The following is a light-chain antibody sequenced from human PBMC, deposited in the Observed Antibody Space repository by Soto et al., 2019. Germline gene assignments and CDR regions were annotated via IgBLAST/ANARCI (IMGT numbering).Light chain of an antibody. J-gene: IGKJ5*01. Sequence: DIVVTQSPVSLPVTPGEPASISCRSSQSLVHSDGIAYFSWFQQRPGRSPRRLIYKVSNRDSGVPARFSGSGSGTDFALKISRVEAEDVGVYYCMQGTHWPITLGQGTRLEI. V-gene: IGKV2-30*02. CDR3: MQGTHWPIT. CDR1: QSLVHSDGIAY. CDR2: KVS.